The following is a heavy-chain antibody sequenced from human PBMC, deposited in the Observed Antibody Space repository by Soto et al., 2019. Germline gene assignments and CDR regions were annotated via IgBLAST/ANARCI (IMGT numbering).Heavy chain of an antibody. CDR1: GFTFSSYA. J-gene: IGHJ4*02. CDR2: ISGSGGST. D-gene: IGHD1-26*01. CDR3: ANINWELPIHRGY. V-gene: IGHV3-23*01. Sequence: GGSLRLSCAASGFTFSSYAMSWVRQAPGKGLEWVSAISGSGGSTYYADSVKGRFTISRDNSKNTLYLQMNSLRAEDTAVYYCANINWELPIHRGYWGQGTLVTVSS.